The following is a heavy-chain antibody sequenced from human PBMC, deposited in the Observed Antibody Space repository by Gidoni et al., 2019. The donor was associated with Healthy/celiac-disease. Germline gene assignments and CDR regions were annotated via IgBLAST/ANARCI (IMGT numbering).Heavy chain of an antibody. CDR3: RSSPGGIDY. J-gene: IGHJ4*02. V-gene: IGHV3-15*01. Sequence: EVQLVESGGGLVKTGGSLRLSCAASGFTFSNVCMSWVRQAPGQGLEWVGRIKSKTDGGTTDYAAPVKGRFTISRDDSKNTLYLQMNSLKTEDTAVYYCRSSPGGIDYWGQGTLVTVSS. CDR1: GFTFSNVC. CDR2: IKSKTDGGTT. D-gene: IGHD1-26*01.